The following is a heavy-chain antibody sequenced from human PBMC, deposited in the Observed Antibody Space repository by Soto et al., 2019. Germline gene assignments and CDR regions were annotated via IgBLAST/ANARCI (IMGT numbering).Heavy chain of an antibody. V-gene: IGHV4-39*01. Sequence: QLQLQESGPGLVKPSETLSLTCTVSGGSISSSSYYWGWIRQPPGKGLEWIGSIHYSGSTYYNPSLKSRVTISVDTSKNQFSLKLSSVTAADTAVYYCARPKQQWRGLFDYRGQGTLVTVSS. J-gene: IGHJ4*02. CDR1: GGSISSSSYY. CDR3: ARPKQQWRGLFDY. CDR2: IHYSGST. D-gene: IGHD6-19*01.